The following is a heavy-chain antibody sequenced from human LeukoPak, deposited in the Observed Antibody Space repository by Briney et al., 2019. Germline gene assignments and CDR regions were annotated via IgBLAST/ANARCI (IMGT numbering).Heavy chain of an antibody. CDR3: GRGYCSGGSCFHNAFDM. J-gene: IGHJ3*02. Sequence: PSETLSLNCTVSAVSISSYYWNWIRQPPGKGREWIGNIFYSGSTNYNPFLKSRLTISVDTSKTQFSLKLTSVTDADTAVYYGGRGYCSGGSCFHNAFDMWGRGTMVTVSS. CDR1: AVSISSYY. V-gene: IGHV4-59*01. D-gene: IGHD2-15*01. CDR2: IFYSGST.